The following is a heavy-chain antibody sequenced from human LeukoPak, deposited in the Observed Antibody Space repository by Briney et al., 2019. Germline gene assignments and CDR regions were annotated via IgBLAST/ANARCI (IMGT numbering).Heavy chain of an antibody. V-gene: IGHV3-23*01. Sequence: GGSLRLSCAASGFTFSSYAMNWVRQAPGKGLEWVSAISGSGSTTYYADSVKGRFTISRDNSKNTLFLQMNSLRAEDTAVYYCAKREIAVASDYWGQGTLVTVSS. CDR3: AKREIAVASDY. CDR1: GFTFSSYA. CDR2: ISGSGSTT. D-gene: IGHD6-19*01. J-gene: IGHJ4*02.